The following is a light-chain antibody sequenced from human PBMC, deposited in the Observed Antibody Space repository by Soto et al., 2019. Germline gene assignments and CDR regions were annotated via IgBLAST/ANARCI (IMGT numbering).Light chain of an antibody. Sequence: EIVMTQSPATLSVSPGERATLSCRASQSVSILLAWYQQKPGQAPRLPIKGPNTSAKGIQARFSGSGSGTEFTLTISSLQSEDFAVYYCQKYKNWPRTFRQGTKVDSK. CDR3: QKYKNWPRT. CDR1: QSVSIL. J-gene: IGKJ1*01. V-gene: IGKV3-15*01. CDR2: GPN.